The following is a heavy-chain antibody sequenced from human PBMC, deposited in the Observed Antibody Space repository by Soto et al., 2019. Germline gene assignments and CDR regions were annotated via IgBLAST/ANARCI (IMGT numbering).Heavy chain of an antibody. CDR3: AKDLNDPYYYDSSGPPLDY. J-gene: IGHJ4*02. Sequence: PGGSLRLSCAASGFTFSSYAMSWVRQAPGKGLEWVSAISGSGGSTYYADSVKGRFTISRDNSKNTLYLQMNSLRAEDTAVYYCAKDLNDPYYYDSSGPPLDYWGQGTLVTVSS. V-gene: IGHV3-23*01. CDR1: GFTFSSYA. D-gene: IGHD3-22*01. CDR2: ISGSGGST.